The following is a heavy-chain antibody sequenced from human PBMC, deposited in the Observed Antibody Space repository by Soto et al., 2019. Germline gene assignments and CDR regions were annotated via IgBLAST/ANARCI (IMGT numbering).Heavy chain of an antibody. V-gene: IGHV3-33*01. J-gene: IGHJ6*03. CDR2: IWYDGSNK. Sequence: PGGPLRLSCAASGFTFSSYGMRWVRQAPGKGLEWVAVIWYDGSNKYYADSVKGRFTISRDNSKNTLYLQMNSLRAEDTAVYYCARDNYPVPNVLRFLEWSPPFEPGYMDVWGKGTTVTVSS. D-gene: IGHD3-3*01. CDR1: GFTFSSYG. CDR3: ARDNYPVPNVLRFLEWSPPFEPGYMDV.